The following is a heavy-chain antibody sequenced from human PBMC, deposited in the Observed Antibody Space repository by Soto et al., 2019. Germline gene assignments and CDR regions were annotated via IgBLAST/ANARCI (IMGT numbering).Heavy chain of an antibody. CDR3: ARVPPPGYCSSTSCYWTVDWFDP. Sequence: ASVKLSCKASGYTFTSYGISWVRQAPGQGLEWMGWISAYNGNTNYAQKLQGRVTMTTDTSTSTAYMELRSLRSDDTAVYYCARVPPPGYCSSTSCYWTVDWFDPWGQGTLVTVSS. CDR1: GYTFTSYG. D-gene: IGHD2-2*01. CDR2: ISAYNGNT. J-gene: IGHJ5*02. V-gene: IGHV1-18*01.